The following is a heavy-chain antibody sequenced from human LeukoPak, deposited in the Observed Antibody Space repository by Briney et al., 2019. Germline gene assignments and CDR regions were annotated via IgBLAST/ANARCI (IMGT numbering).Heavy chain of an antibody. D-gene: IGHD6-13*01. Sequence: SETLSLTCAVYGGSFSGYYWSWIRQPPGKGLEWIGEINHSGSTNYNPSLKSRVTISVDTSKNQFSLKLSSVTAADTAVYYCARRRRYSSSRAVGAFDIWGQGTMVTVSS. CDR2: INHSGST. J-gene: IGHJ3*02. CDR1: GGSFSGYY. CDR3: ARRRRYSSSRAVGAFDI. V-gene: IGHV4-34*01.